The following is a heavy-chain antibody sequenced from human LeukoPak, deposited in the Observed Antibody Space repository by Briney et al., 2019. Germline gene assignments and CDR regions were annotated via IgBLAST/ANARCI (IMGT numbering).Heavy chain of an antibody. V-gene: IGHV4-39*01. Sequence: SETLSLTCTVSGGSIRSSYYYWGWIRQPPGKGLEWIGSIYDSGSTYYNPSLKSRVTISVDTSKNQFSLKLNSVTAADTAVYYCARVPQKYCSSTSCSDWGQGTLVTVSS. CDR2: IYDSGST. J-gene: IGHJ4*02. CDR3: ARVPQKYCSSTSCSD. D-gene: IGHD2-2*01. CDR1: GGSIRSSYYY.